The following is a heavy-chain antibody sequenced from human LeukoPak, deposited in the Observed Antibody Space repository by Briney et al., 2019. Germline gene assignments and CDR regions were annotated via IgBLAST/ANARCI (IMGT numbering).Heavy chain of an antibody. Sequence: ASVKVSCKASGYTFTGYYMHWVRQAPGQGLEWMGWINPNSGGTNYAQKFQGRVTMTRDTSISTAYMELSRLRSDDTAVYYCARMKPGYYDSSGYREFDYWGQGTLVTVSS. V-gene: IGHV1-2*02. CDR1: GYTFTGYY. CDR2: INPNSGGT. CDR3: ARMKPGYYDSSGYREFDY. J-gene: IGHJ4*02. D-gene: IGHD3-22*01.